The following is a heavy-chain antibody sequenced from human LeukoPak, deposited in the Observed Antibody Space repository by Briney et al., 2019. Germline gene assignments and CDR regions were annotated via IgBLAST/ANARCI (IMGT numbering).Heavy chain of an antibody. D-gene: IGHD4-17*01. J-gene: IGHJ6*02. V-gene: IGHV3-23*01. Sequence: PGGSLRLSCAAFGFTFRSYAMSWVRQAPGKGLEWVSGINGGGDSTYYVDSVKGRFTISRDNSENTLYLQMNSLRAEDTAVYYCARDQSVTNYYYGMDVWGQGTTVTVSS. CDR3: ARDQSVTNYYYGMDV. CDR1: GFTFRSYA. CDR2: INGGGDST.